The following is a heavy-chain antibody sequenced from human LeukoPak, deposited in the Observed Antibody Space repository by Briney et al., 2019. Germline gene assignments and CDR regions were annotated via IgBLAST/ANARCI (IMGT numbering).Heavy chain of an antibody. CDR1: GFTFSGYG. CDR2: IWSDGSKT. J-gene: IGHJ2*01. CDR3: ARDGDGPKYWYFNL. V-gene: IGHV3-33*01. Sequence: PGGSLRLSCAASGFTFSGYGMHWVRQTPGKGLEWVAVIWSDGSKTIYADSVKGRFTISRDNSKNTLYLQMNSLRAEDTAVYYCARDGDGPKYWYFNLWGRGTLVTVSS.